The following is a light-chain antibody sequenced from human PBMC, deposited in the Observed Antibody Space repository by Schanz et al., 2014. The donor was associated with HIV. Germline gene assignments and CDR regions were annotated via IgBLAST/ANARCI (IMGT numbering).Light chain of an antibody. V-gene: IGLV1-44*01. J-gene: IGLJ7*01. CDR1: SSNVGRYT. CDR2: NSH. CDR3: ATWDIPLNGPV. Sequence: QSVLTQPPSASGPPGQRVTISCSGGSSNVGRYTVAWYQQVPGTAPKLLISNSHQRPSGVTGRFSGSKSGTSASLDISDLQPDDEADYYCATWDIPLNGPVFGGGTQLTVL.